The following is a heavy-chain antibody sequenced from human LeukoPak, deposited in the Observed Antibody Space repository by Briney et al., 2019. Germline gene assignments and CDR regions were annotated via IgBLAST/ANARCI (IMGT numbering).Heavy chain of an antibody. D-gene: IGHD6-19*01. Sequence: GGSLRLSCAATRFSFSNYAMHWVRQDSGRGLEWLAVISHDGINTYYADSVKGRFTISRDNSKNTLYLQLNSLRAEDTAVHYCVKDQREAYGSGWSRDFDYWGQGTLVTVSS. V-gene: IGHV3-30*18. J-gene: IGHJ4*02. CDR1: RFSFSNYA. CDR3: VKDQREAYGSGWSRDFDY. CDR2: ISHDGINT.